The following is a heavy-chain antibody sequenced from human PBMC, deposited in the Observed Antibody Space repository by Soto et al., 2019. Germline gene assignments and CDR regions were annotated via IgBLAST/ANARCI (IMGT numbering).Heavy chain of an antibody. Sequence: HPGGSLRLSCTASGFTFSSYWMSWVRQAPGKGLGWVANIKEDGSGKYYVDSVKGRFSISRDNARNSLYLQKNSLRVEDTAVYYCVRVGRLGGYWGQGALVTVSS. CDR1: GFTFSSYW. CDR3: VRVGRLGGY. V-gene: IGHV3-7*03. J-gene: IGHJ4*02. D-gene: IGHD3-16*01. CDR2: IKEDGSGK.